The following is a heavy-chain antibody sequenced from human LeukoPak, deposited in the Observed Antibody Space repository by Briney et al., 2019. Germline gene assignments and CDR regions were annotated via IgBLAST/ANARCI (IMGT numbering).Heavy chain of an antibody. Sequence: PGGSLRLSCAASGFNFGGFSMSWVRQAPGKGPERVTHMNEYGGDIFYVDSVKGRFTISRDNAKNSLYLQMNSLRAEDTAVYYCARDQYYYDSSGDFDYWGQGTLVTVSS. CDR3: ARDQYYYDSSGDFDY. D-gene: IGHD3-22*01. CDR1: GFNFGGFS. V-gene: IGHV3-7*01. CDR2: MNEYGGDI. J-gene: IGHJ4*02.